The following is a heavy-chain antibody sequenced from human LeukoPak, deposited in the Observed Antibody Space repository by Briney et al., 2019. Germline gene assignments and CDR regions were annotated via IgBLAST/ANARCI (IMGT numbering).Heavy chain of an antibody. J-gene: IGHJ2*01. CDR3: ARGYHDSSGNPHWYFDL. D-gene: IGHD3-22*01. CDR1: GYTITSYG. V-gene: IGHV1-18*01. Sequence: ASVQVTCKASGYTITSYGSSGVRQAPGQGLEWMGWISPYNGNTNYAQKFQSRVTMTTDTSTSTAYMELRSLSSDDTAVYYCARGYHDSSGNPHWYFDLWGHGTLVTVSS. CDR2: ISPYNGNT.